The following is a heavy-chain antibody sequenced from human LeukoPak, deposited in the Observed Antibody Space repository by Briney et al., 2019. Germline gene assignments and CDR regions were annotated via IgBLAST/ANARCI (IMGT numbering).Heavy chain of an antibody. D-gene: IGHD6-19*01. CDR1: GFTFSSYA. V-gene: IGHV3-23*01. CDR2: ISGSGGST. CDR3: AKVPSSGWYALGY. J-gene: IGHJ4*02. Sequence: GGSLRLSCAASGFTFSSYAVSWVRQAPGKGLEWVSAISGSGGSTYYADSVKGRFTISRDNSKNTLYLQMNSLRAEDTAVYYCAKVPSSGWYALGYWGQGTLVTVSS.